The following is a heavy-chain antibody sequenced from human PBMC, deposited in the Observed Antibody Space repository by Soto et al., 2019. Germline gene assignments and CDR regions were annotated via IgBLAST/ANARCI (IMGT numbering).Heavy chain of an antibody. CDR3: ARLVYDTGLNYMYFDF. V-gene: IGHV4-4*02. J-gene: IGHJ4*02. CDR1: GVSLTSGNW. CDR2: IFHDGTD. Sequence: ASETLSLTCAVSGVSLTSGNWWTWVRQSPQRGLEYIGEIFHDGTDNYYPSFERRVAMSVETSRNQFSLKLTSVTAEDTAVYFCARLVYDTGLNYMYFDFWGQGTLLTVSS. D-gene: IGHD2-8*02.